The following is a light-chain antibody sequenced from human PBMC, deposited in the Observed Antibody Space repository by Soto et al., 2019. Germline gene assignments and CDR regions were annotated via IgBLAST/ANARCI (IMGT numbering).Light chain of an antibody. Sequence: DVQMHQSTSSLSASVGDRVTITCRASLPITTYLNWFQQKPGKAPKLLIYGASTLQTGVPSRFNCGGSGKDFTLTISSLHPEEFGTYYCQQNYNSRWTFGQGTEIEI. V-gene: IGKV1-39*01. J-gene: IGKJ1*01. CDR2: GAS. CDR3: QQNYNSRWT. CDR1: LPITTY.